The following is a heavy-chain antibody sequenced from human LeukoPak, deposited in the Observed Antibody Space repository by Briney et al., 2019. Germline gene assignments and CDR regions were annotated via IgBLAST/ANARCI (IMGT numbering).Heavy chain of an antibody. V-gene: IGHV3-48*01. Sequence: PGKSLRLSCAASGFTLGSYAMHWVRQAPGKGLEWVSYISSSSNTIYYADSVKGRFTISRDNAKNSLYLQMNSLRAEDTAVYYCARDLAQGYYGSGSYRSGETSLDYWGQGTLVTVSS. D-gene: IGHD3-10*01. J-gene: IGHJ4*02. CDR1: GFTLGSYA. CDR3: ARDLAQGYYGSGSYRSGETSLDY. CDR2: ISSSSNTI.